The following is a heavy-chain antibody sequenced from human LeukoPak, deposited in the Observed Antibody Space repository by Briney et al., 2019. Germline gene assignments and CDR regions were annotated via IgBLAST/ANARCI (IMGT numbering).Heavy chain of an antibody. CDR3: AREGISRGYYYYGMDV. D-gene: IGHD1-14*01. Sequence: ASVKVSCKASGYTFTGYYMHWVRQAPGQGLEWMGWINPNSGGTNYAQKFQGRVTMTRDTSISTAYMELSRLRSDGTAVYYCAREGISRGYYYYGMDVWGQGTTVTVSS. J-gene: IGHJ6*02. V-gene: IGHV1-2*02. CDR2: INPNSGGT. CDR1: GYTFTGYY.